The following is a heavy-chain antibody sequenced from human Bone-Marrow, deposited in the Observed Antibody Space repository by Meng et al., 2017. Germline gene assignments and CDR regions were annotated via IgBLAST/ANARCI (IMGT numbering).Heavy chain of an antibody. CDR3: AKTGGGYYDSSGYAEVEDY. J-gene: IGHJ4*02. V-gene: IGHV3-30*04. Sequence: GGSLRLSCAASGFTLSSYAMHWVRQAPGKGLEWVAATSYDGSNTYYVDSVKGRFTISRDNSKNTLYLQMNSLRAEDTAVYYCAKTGGGYYDSSGYAEVEDYWGQGTLVTVSS. CDR2: TSYDGSNT. CDR1: GFTLSSYA. D-gene: IGHD3-22*01.